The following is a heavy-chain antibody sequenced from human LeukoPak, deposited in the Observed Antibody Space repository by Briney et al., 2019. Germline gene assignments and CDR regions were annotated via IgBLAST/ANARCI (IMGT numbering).Heavy chain of an antibody. CDR2: IYYSGST. J-gene: IGHJ4*02. D-gene: IGHD2-15*01. Sequence: SETLSLTCTVSGGSISSSSYYWGWIRQPPGKGLEWIGSIYYSGSTYYNPSLKSRVTISVATSKNQFSLKLSSVTAADTAVYYCARRRMTYFDYWGQGTLVTVSS. V-gene: IGHV4-39*01. CDR3: ARRRMTYFDY. CDR1: GGSISSSSYY.